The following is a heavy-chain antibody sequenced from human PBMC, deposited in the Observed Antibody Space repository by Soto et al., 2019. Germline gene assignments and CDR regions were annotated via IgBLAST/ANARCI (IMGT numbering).Heavy chain of an antibody. CDR3: ARAWVVVTAPDY. CDR1: GYTFTSYA. D-gene: IGHD2-21*02. CDR2: ITAGNGNT. J-gene: IGHJ4*02. V-gene: IGHV1-3*05. Sequence: QVQLVQSGAEEKKPGASVKVSCKASGYTFTSYAMHWVRQAPGQRLEWMGWITAGNGNTKYSQKFQGRDTITRDTSAGTAYMELSSLRSEDTAVYYCARAWVVVTAPDYWGQGTLVTVSS.